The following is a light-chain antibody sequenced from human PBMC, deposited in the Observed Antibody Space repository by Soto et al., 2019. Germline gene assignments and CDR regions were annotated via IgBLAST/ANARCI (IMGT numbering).Light chain of an antibody. Sequence: EILFTQSPGTLSLSPGERVTLPCRASQSVSSSYLAWYQQKHGQAPRLLIYGASTRDTGIPARFSGSGSGTEFTLTISRLQSEDFEVYYCQQYNNWPSTFGQGTRLEIK. CDR2: GAS. CDR1: QSVSSSY. CDR3: QQYNNWPST. J-gene: IGKJ5*01. V-gene: IGKV3-15*01.